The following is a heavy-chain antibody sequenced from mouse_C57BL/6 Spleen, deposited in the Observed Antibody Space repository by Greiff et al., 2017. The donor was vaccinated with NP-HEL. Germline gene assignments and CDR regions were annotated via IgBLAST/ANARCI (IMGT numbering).Heavy chain of an antibody. CDR1: GYAFSSSW. V-gene: IGHV1-82*01. CDR2: IYPGDGDT. CDR3: AREEEGFRGFAD. J-gene: IGHJ3*01. Sequence: QVQLKQSGPELVKPGASVKISCKASGYAFSSSWMNWVKQRPGKGLEWIGRIYPGDGDTNYNGKFKGKATLTADKSSSTAYMQLSSLTSEDSAVYFCAREEEGFRGFADWGQGTLVTVSA.